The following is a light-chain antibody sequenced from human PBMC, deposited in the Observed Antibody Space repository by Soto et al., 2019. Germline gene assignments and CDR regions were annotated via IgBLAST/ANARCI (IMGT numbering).Light chain of an antibody. V-gene: IGLV2-14*01. CDR1: SSDVGGSNY. CDR3: SSYTSSNTLEV. Sequence: QSALIQPASVSGSPGQSITISCTGTSSDVGGSNYVSWYQHHPHRAPKLLIYEVNYRPSGVSNRFSGSKSGNTASLTIAGRQAEDEADYYCSSYTSSNTLEVFGVGTKLTVL. J-gene: IGLJ1*01. CDR2: EVN.